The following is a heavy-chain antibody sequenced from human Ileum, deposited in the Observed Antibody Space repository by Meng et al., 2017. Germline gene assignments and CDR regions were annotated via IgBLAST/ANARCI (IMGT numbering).Heavy chain of an antibody. D-gene: IGHD6-19*01. CDR1: CPSISCGLW. CDR3: ARHIAVSGTRGFDS. V-gene: IGHV4-4*02. J-gene: IGHJ4*02. Sequence: QLRHPGPGPGPSSAPVPLTRAVSCPSISCGLWGRWVRQPPGKGLEWIGEMYPSGTTNYNPSLKSRATISMDTSKNQLSLKLSSVTAADTAVYYCARHIAVSGTRGFDSWGQGTLVTVSS. CDR2: MYPSGTT.